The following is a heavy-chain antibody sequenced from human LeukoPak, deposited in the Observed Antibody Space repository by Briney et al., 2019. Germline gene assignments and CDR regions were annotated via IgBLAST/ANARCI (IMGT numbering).Heavy chain of an antibody. CDR2: MNPNSGNT. CDR1: GYTFTSYD. Sequence: ASVKVSCKASGYTFTSYDINWVRQATGQGLEWMGWMNPNSGNTGYAQKFQGRVTMTRNTSISTAYTELSSLRSEDTAVYYCARGESSIAALDYYYGMDVWGQGTTVTVSS. J-gene: IGHJ6*02. CDR3: ARGESSIAALDYYYGMDV. D-gene: IGHD6-6*01. V-gene: IGHV1-8*01.